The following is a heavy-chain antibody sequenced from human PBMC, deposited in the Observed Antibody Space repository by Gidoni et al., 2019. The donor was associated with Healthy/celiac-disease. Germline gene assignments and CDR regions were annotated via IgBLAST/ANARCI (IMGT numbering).Heavy chain of an antibody. J-gene: IGHJ4*02. D-gene: IGHD2-2*01. CDR2: INPNSGGT. CDR3: ARFPCSSTSCYHGAFDY. Sequence: QAQLVQSGAEVKMPGPSVKVSCKASGHTFTGYYMHWVRQALGQGLDWMGWINPNSGGTNNAQKFQGRVTMTRGTSISTACKELSRLRSDDTAVYYCARFPCSSTSCYHGAFDYCGQGTLVTVSS. CDR1: GHTFTGYY. V-gene: IGHV1-2*02.